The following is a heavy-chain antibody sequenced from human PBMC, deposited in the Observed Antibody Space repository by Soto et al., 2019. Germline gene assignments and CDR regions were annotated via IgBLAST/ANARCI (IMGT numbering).Heavy chain of an antibody. CDR2: ISSSSSTI. Sequence: EVQLVESGGGLVQPGGSLRLSCAASGFTFSSYSMNWVRQAPGKGLEWVSYISSSSSTIYYADSVKGRFTISRDNAKNSLYLQMNSLRDEDTAVYYCARDVRHYYDSSGYYYQTRGGFDYWGQGTLVTVSS. D-gene: IGHD3-22*01. J-gene: IGHJ4*02. CDR1: GFTFSSYS. CDR3: ARDVRHYYDSSGYYYQTRGGFDY. V-gene: IGHV3-48*02.